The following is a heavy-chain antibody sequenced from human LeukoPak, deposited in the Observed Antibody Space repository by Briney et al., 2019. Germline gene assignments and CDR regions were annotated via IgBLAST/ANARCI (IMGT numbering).Heavy chain of an antibody. J-gene: IGHJ3*02. V-gene: IGHV4-59*01. Sequence: PSETLSLTCTVSGDLSTYYWSWIRQPPGKGLEWIAYINYRGSNTYNPSLRSRVTMSVDTSRNQFSLKLSSVTAADTAVYYCARSRSGYSYEHGAFEIWGQGTMVTVSS. CDR2: INYRGSN. CDR1: GDLSTYY. D-gene: IGHD5-12*01. CDR3: ARSRSGYSYEHGAFEI.